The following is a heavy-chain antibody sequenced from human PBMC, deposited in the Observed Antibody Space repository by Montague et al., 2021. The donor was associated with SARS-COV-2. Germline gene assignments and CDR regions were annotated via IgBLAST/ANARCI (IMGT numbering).Heavy chain of an antibody. D-gene: IGHD3-22*01. Sequence: SETLSLTCAVSGGSISGHYWAWIRQPPEKGLEWVGYIDDSGTTRYNPSLRSRATISLDLSKNQFSLDLNSVTAADTAVYFCARLSLGSYDSGADFDIWGQGALVTVSS. CDR3: ARLSLGSYDSGADFDI. CDR1: GGSISGHY. V-gene: IGHV4-59*08. J-gene: IGHJ4*01. CDR2: IDDSGTT.